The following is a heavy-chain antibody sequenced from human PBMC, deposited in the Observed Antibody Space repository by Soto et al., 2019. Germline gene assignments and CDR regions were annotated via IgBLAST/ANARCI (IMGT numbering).Heavy chain of an antibody. Sequence: EVQLVESGGGLVQPGGSLRLSCAGSGFAFSNYSMNWVRQAPGKGLEWVSYISSSSTNTYYAASVRGRFTISRDNAKNSLYLRMNSLKDEDTAVYYCARGTKGGSPPLWGQGTLVTVSS. V-gene: IGHV3-48*02. D-gene: IGHD1-7*01. J-gene: IGHJ4*02. CDR2: ISSSSTNT. CDR1: GFAFSNYS. CDR3: ARGTKGGSPPL.